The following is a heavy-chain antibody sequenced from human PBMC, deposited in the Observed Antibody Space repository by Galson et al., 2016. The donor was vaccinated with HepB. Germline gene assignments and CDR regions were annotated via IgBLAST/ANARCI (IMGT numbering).Heavy chain of an antibody. J-gene: IGHJ3*01. CDR3: ARVPSNWNDAAFDL. V-gene: IGHV7-4-1*02. Sequence: SVKVSCKAFGYTFTRDAMHWVRQAPGQGLEWMGWINTNTGNPTYAQGFTGRFVFSSDTSVTTAYLQISSLKAEDTAVYYCARVPSNWNDAAFDLWGQGTMVTVSS. CDR1: GYTFTRDA. D-gene: IGHD1-1*01. CDR2: INTNTGNP.